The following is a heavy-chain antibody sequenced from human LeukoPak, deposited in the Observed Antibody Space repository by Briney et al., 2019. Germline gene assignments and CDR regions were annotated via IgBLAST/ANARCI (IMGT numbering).Heavy chain of an antibody. CDR1: GASVSSDY. D-gene: IGHD3-16*01. CDR2: THYRGDI. Sequence: SETLSLTCSVSGASVSSDYWNWIRQSPGRGLEWIGYTHYRGDINYNPSLKSRVTISVDTSKNQFSLKLSSVTAADTAVYYCARVDGFLREDAFDIWGQGTMVTVSS. J-gene: IGHJ3*02. CDR3: ARVDGFLREDAFDI. V-gene: IGHV4-59*02.